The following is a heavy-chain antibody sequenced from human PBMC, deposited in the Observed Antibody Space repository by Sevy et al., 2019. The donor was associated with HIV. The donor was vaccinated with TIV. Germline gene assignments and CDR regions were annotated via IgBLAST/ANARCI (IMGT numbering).Heavy chain of an antibody. CDR1: GGSLRSSPYY. CDR3: TRRGYSGRFDF. V-gene: IGHV4-39*01. D-gene: IGHD5-12*01. CDR2: LYQDGSS. Sequence: SETLSLTCSVSGGSLRSSPYYWGWIRQPPGKGLEWIGSLYQDGSSSNIPSLKSRVTMSADTSKNQFSLRLTSVTAADTAVYYCTRRGYSGRFDFWGQGILVTVSS. J-gene: IGHJ4*02.